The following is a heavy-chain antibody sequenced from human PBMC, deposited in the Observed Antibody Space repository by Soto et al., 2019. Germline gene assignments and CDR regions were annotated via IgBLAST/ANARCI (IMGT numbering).Heavy chain of an antibody. CDR2: IYHTGST. V-gene: IGHV4-31*03. Sequence: LSLTCSVSGGSISTVGHYWTWIRQPPGKGLEWIGSIYHTGSTYYSKSLRSRLTMSVDTSKSQFSLRLSSVTAAVTAVYYCARATGTLRSRNCDYWGQGSLVTVSS. CDR1: GGSISTVGHY. CDR3: ARATGTLRSRNCDY. J-gene: IGHJ4*02. D-gene: IGHD1-1*01.